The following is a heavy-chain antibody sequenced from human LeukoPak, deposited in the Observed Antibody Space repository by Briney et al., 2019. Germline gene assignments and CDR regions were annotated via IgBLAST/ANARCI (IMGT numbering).Heavy chain of an antibody. J-gene: IGHJ4*02. Sequence: GGSLRLSCAASGFTFTRNAMAWVRQAPGKGLEWVSAIDGSGGTTFYADSVKGRVTISRVQSTNAVYLQMNSLRADDTAVYYCAKAHCSSTSCSRADNWGQGTLVTVSS. CDR1: GFTFTRNA. CDR2: IDGSGGTT. CDR3: AKAHCSSTSCSRADN. D-gene: IGHD2-2*01. V-gene: IGHV3-23*01.